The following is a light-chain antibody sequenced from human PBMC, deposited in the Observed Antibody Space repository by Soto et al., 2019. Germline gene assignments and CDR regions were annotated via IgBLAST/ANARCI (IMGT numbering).Light chain of an antibody. CDR1: QSVSSY. Sequence: EIVLTQSPATLSLSPGERATLSCRASQSVSSYLAWYQQKPGQAPRLLIYDASNRATGIPARFSGSGSGTDFTLTISSLEPEDFAVYYCQKYGTSPLTFGGGARLEVK. CDR2: DAS. V-gene: IGKV3-11*01. J-gene: IGKJ4*01. CDR3: QKYGTSPLT.